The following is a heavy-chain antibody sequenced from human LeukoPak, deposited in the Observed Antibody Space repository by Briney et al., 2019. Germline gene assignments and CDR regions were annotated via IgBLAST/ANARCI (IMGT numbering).Heavy chain of an antibody. CDR1: GITFSDFA. D-gene: IGHD6-13*01. CDR3: AKVAASDVWSSCDS. CDR2: ITGSGLTT. V-gene: IGHV3-23*01. J-gene: IGHJ5*01. Sequence: GGSLRLSCTPTGITFSDFAMTWVRRAPGKGLEWVSIITGSGLTTYYAESVKGRFTISRDNSKNAVYLQMSSLKAEDTAVYYCAKVAASDVWSSCDSWGQGTLVTVSS.